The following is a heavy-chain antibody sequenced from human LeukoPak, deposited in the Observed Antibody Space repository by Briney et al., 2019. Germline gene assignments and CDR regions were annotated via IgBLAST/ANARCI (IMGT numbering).Heavy chain of an antibody. CDR1: GYTFTVYY. Sequence: ASVKVSCKASGYTFTVYYIHWVRQAPGQGLEWMGWINPNNGGTNSAQKFQGRVTMTRDTSISTAYMDLSRLRSDDTAVYYCARRLASAVAGLDYWGQGTLVTVSS. D-gene: IGHD6-19*01. CDR2: INPNNGGT. J-gene: IGHJ4*02. CDR3: ARRLASAVAGLDY. V-gene: IGHV1-2*02.